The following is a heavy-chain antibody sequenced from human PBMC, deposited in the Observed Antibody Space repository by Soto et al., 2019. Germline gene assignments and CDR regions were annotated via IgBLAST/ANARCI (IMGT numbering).Heavy chain of an antibody. CDR1: GFTFDDYA. Sequence: EVQLVESGGGLVQPGRSLRLSCAASGFTFDDYAMHWVRQAPGKGLEWVSGISWNSGSIGYAGSVKGRFTISRDNAKNSLHLPMHSLRAEDTALYYCAKGGIAARFQFDYWGQGTLVTVSS. J-gene: IGHJ4*02. D-gene: IGHD6-6*01. V-gene: IGHV3-9*01. CDR3: AKGGIAARFQFDY. CDR2: ISWNSGSI.